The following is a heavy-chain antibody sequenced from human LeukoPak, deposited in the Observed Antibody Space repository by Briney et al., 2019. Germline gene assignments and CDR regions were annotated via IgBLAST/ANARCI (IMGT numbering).Heavy chain of an antibody. Sequence: PGGSLRLSCAASGFTFSSYDMHWVRQATGKGLEWVSAIGTAGDTYYPGSVKGRFTISRENAKNSLYLQVNSLRAGDTAVYYCARRSSGYYHDAFDIWGQGTMVTVPS. CDR1: GFTFSSYD. J-gene: IGHJ3*02. CDR2: IGTAGDT. CDR3: ARRSSGYYHDAFDI. V-gene: IGHV3-13*01. D-gene: IGHD3-22*01.